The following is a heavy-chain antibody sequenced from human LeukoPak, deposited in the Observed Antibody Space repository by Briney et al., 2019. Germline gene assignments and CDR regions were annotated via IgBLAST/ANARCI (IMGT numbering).Heavy chain of an antibody. V-gene: IGHV3-48*04. CDR2: ISSSSSTI. CDR1: GVSFSSFS. D-gene: IGHD3-10*01. Sequence: PAGTLSLSCAASGVSFSSFSMNWVRQAPGKGLEWVSYISSSSSTIYYADSEKGRFTIPRDNAKDALYLQMNSLRADVTAVYYCARDPDYGSGGVNWFDPWGQGTLVTVSS. J-gene: IGHJ5*02. CDR3: ARDPDYGSGGVNWFDP.